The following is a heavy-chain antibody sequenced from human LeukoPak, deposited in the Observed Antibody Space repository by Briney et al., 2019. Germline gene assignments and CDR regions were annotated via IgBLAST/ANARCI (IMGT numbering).Heavy chain of an antibody. CDR2: IKQDETEK. CDR3: ARDRYFSY. D-gene: IGHD3-9*01. Sequence: TGGSLRLSCAASGFTFSSYSMNWVRQAPGKGLEWVANIKQDETEKYYVDSVKGRFTISRDNAKNSLYLQMNSLRAEDTAVYYCARDRYFSYWGQGTLVTVSS. J-gene: IGHJ4*02. V-gene: IGHV3-7*01. CDR1: GFTFSSYS.